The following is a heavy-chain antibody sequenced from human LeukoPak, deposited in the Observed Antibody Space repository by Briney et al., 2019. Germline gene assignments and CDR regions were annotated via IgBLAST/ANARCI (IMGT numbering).Heavy chain of an antibody. Sequence: ASVKVSCKASGYTFTSFGISWVRQAPGQGLEWMGWISAYNGETNYAQNLQGRVTMTRNTSISTAYMELSSLRSEDTAVYYCARGLELRYFDWLLGDYYYYYMDVWGKGTTVTVSS. V-gene: IGHV1-18*01. CDR1: GYTFTSFG. CDR3: ARGLELRYFDWLLGDYYYYYMDV. D-gene: IGHD3-9*01. J-gene: IGHJ6*03. CDR2: ISAYNGET.